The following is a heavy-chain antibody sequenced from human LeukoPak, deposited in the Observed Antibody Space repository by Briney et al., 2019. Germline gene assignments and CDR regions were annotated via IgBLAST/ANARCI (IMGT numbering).Heavy chain of an antibody. CDR1: GGSFSGYY. J-gene: IGHJ4*02. CDR3: ARVKFGELPTFDY. CDR2: INHSRST. D-gene: IGHD1-26*01. V-gene: IGHV4-34*01. Sequence: SETLSLTRAVYGGSFSGYYWSWIRQPPGKGLEWIGEINHSRSTNYNPSLKSRVTISVDTSKNEFSLKRSSVTAADTAVYYCARVKFGELPTFDYWGQGTLVTVSS.